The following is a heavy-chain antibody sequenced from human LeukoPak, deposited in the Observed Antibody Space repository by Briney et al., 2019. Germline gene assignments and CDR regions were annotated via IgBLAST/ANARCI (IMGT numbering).Heavy chain of an antibody. CDR1: GGSFSGYY. V-gene: IGHV4-34*01. CDR3: ARVPAYSYGYCFDY. Sequence: SETLSLTCAVYGGSFSGYYWSWIRQPPGKGLEWIGEINHSGSTNYNPSLKSRVTISVDTSKNQFSLKLSSVTAADTAVYYCARVPAYSYGYCFDYWGQGTLVTVSS. CDR2: INHSGST. D-gene: IGHD5-18*01. J-gene: IGHJ4*02.